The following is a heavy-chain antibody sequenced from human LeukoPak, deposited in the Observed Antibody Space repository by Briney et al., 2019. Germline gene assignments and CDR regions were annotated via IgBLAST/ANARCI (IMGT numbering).Heavy chain of an antibody. D-gene: IGHD6-25*01. CDR2: IKPDGSGK. CDR3: SSQPAALDLDC. V-gene: IGHV3-7*01. Sequence: GGSLRLSCAASGFAFSSYWMTWVRQAPRKGLEWVANIKPDGSGKNYVDSVKGRFTISRDNAKNSLYLQMKGLRVEDTAVYYCSSQPAALDLDCWGQGSLVTVSS. CDR1: GFAFSSYW. J-gene: IGHJ4*02.